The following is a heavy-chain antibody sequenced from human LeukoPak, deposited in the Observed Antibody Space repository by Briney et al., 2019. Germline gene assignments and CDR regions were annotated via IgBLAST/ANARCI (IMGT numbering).Heavy chain of an antibody. J-gene: IGHJ4*02. CDR2: IWNDGSNK. Sequence: PGRSLRLSCAASGFTFSVYGMHWVRKAPGKGLEWVGVIWNDGSNKYYADSVKGRFTISRDNSKNTLYLQMNSLRAEDTAVYSCARASGPFDYWGQGTLVTVSS. D-gene: IGHD3-10*01. CDR3: ARASGPFDY. CDR1: GFTFSVYG. V-gene: IGHV3-33*01.